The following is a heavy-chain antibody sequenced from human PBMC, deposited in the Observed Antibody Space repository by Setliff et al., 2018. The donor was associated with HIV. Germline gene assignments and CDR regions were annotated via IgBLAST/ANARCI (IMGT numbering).Heavy chain of an antibody. Sequence: ETLSLTCIVSGGSIIGHYWSWIRQPPGKGLEWIGLIHDTGSAIYNPSLKSRVSMSVDTSKNQVSLNMNSVTAADTAVYYCAREATVAGVLHWFDPWGQGTLVTVSS. J-gene: IGHJ5*02. V-gene: IGHV4-59*11. CDR2: IHDTGSA. CDR1: GGSIIGHY. D-gene: IGHD6-19*01. CDR3: AREATVAGVLHWFDP.